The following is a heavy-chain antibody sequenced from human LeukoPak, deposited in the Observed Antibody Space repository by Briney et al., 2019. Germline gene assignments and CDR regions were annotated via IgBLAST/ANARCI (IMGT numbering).Heavy chain of an antibody. D-gene: IGHD1-14*01. Sequence: PGGSLRLSCAASGFTFSSYAMHWVRQAPGKGLEYVSAISNNGGSTYYANSVKSRFTISRDNSKNTLYLQMGSLRAEDMAVYYCARFTGIWGQGTLVTVSS. V-gene: IGHV3-64*01. J-gene: IGHJ4*02. CDR2: ISNNGGST. CDR1: GFTFSSYA. CDR3: ARFTGI.